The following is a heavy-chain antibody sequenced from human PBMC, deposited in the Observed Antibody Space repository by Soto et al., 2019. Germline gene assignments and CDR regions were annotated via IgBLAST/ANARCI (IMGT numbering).Heavy chain of an antibody. Sequence: GGSLRLSCAASGFTFSSYGMHWVRQAPGKGLEWVAVIWYDGSNKYYADSVKGRFTISRDNSKNTLYLQMNSLRAEDTAVYYCAREYYYDSSGSFDYWGQGTLVTVSS. J-gene: IGHJ4*02. CDR2: IWYDGSNK. V-gene: IGHV3-33*01. D-gene: IGHD3-22*01. CDR3: AREYYYDSSGSFDY. CDR1: GFTFSSYG.